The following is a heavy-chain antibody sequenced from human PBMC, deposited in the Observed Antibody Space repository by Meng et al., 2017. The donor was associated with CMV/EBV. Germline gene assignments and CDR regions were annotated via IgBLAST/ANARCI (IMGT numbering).Heavy chain of an antibody. V-gene: IGHV3-30*04. CDR1: GFTFSSYA. CDR2: ISYDGSNK. CDR3: ARSLVISQLYYYYYYGMDV. D-gene: IGHD2-21*01. Sequence: GESLKISCAASGFTFSSYAMHWVRQAPGKGLEWVAVISYDGSNKYYADSVKGRFTISRDNSKNTLYLQMNSLRAEDTAVYYCARSLVISQLYYYYYYGMDVWGQGTTVTVSS. J-gene: IGHJ6*02.